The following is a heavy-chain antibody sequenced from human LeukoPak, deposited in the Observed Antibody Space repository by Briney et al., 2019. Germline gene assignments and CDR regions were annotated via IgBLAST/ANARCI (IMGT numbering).Heavy chain of an antibody. CDR1: GDSFSTHY. Sequence: SETLSLTCSVSGDSFSTHYWTWIRHPPGKGLEWIGYISSIGSTNYNPSLKRRVTITVDTSKKQFSLKMTSVTAADTAVYYCARDPTTVTKGFDVWGQGTMVTVSS. V-gene: IGHV4-59*11. CDR3: ARDPTTVTKGFDV. CDR2: ISSIGST. J-gene: IGHJ3*01. D-gene: IGHD4-17*01.